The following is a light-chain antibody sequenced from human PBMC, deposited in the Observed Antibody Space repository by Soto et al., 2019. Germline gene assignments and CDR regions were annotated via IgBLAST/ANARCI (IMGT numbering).Light chain of an antibody. J-gene: IGKJ1*01. Sequence: EVVLTQSPGTLSLSPGERATLSCRASQSVSSNYVAWYQQKPGQTPRLLIYGASSRATGIPDRFSGSGSGTDFTLTISRLEPEDFAVYYCQQHGSSPWMFGQGTKV. V-gene: IGKV3-20*01. CDR3: QQHGSSPWM. CDR1: QSVSSNY. CDR2: GAS.